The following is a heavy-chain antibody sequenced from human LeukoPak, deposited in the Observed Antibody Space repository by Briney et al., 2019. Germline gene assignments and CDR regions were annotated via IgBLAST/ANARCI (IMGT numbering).Heavy chain of an antibody. CDR3: ASRGDPRSSGYYHATNYYGMDV. V-gene: IGHV4-34*01. J-gene: IGHJ6*02. Sequence: SETLSLTCGVYGGSVSGYYWNWLRQPPGKGLEWIGEINHSGSTSYHPSLKSRVTISLDTSKNQFSLKLRSVTAADTAVYYCASRGDPRSSGYYHATNYYGMDVWGQGTTVTVSS. CDR1: GGSVSGYY. D-gene: IGHD3-22*01. CDR2: INHSGST.